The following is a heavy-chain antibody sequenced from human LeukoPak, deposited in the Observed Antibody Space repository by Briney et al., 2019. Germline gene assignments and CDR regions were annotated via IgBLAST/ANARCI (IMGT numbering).Heavy chain of an antibody. CDR2: IYPGDSDT. CDR3: ARREGDYYGSGSYYEP. D-gene: IGHD3-10*01. CDR1: GYSFTSYW. J-gene: IGHJ5*02. V-gene: IGHV5-51*01. Sequence: HGESLKICCKGSGYSFTSYWSGWVRQMPGKGLEWMGIIYPGDSDTRYSPSFQGQVTISADKSISTAYLQWSSLKASDAAMYYCARREGDYYGSGSYYEPWGQGTLVTVSS.